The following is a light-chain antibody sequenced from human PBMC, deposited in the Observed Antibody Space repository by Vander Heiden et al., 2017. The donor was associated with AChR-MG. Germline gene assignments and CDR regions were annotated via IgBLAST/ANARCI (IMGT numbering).Light chain of an antibody. CDR3: IQVTDWPPIT. J-gene: IGKJ5*01. CDR1: QSLVHGDGNTY. CDR2: KVS. V-gene: IGKV2-30*02. Sequence: DVVMTQSPLSLPVTLGQPASISCRSSQSLVHGDGNTYLNWFHQRPGQSPRRLLYKVSNRDSGVPDRFSGSGSGTDFTLKISRVEAEDVGVYYCIQVTDWPPITFGQGTRLEIK.